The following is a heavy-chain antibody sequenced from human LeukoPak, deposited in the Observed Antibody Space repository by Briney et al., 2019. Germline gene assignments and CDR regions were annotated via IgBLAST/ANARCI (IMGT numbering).Heavy chain of an antibody. J-gene: IGHJ4*02. V-gene: IGHV1-2*02. Sequence: ASVKVSCKASGYTFTGYYMHWVRQVPGQGLEWMGWIKPNTRRTNYAQKIQSRFTMNRDTSISTAYMELSSLRSDDTAVYYSASVFERAGAGIKLDYWGQGTLVTVSS. D-gene: IGHD6-19*01. CDR2: IKPNTRRT. CDR1: GYTFTGYY. CDR3: ASVFERAGAGIKLDY.